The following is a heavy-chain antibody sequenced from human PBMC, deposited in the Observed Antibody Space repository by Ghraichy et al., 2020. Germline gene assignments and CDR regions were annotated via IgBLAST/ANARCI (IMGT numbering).Heavy chain of an antibody. J-gene: IGHJ6*03. CDR2: INHSGST. V-gene: IGHV4-34*01. Sequence: GSLRLSCAVYGGSFSGYYWSWIRQPPGKGLEWIGKINHSGSTNYNPSLKSRVTISVDTSKNKFSLKLSYVTAADKAVYYCARATKGVRFYYYYMDVWGKGTTVIFSS. CDR1: GGSFSGYY. D-gene: IGHD3-16*01. CDR3: ARATKGVRFYYYYMDV.